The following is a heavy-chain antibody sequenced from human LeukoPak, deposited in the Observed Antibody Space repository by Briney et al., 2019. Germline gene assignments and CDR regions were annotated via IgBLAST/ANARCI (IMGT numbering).Heavy chain of an antibody. CDR2: IDPSDSYT. D-gene: IGHD4-17*01. CDR3: ARHATATVTSYYYYYGMDV. Sequence: GESLKISSKGSGYSFTSYWISWVRQMPGKGLEWMGRIDPSDSYTNYSPSFQGHVTISADKSISTAYLQWSSLKASDTAMYYCARHATATVTSYYYYYGMDVWGKGTTVTVSS. V-gene: IGHV5-10-1*01. CDR1: GYSFTSYW. J-gene: IGHJ6*04.